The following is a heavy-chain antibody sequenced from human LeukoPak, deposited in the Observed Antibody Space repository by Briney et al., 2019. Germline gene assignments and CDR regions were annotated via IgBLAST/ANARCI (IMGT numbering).Heavy chain of an antibody. J-gene: IGHJ4*02. V-gene: IGHV3-74*01. CDR1: GFTFSSYW. D-gene: IGHD3-10*01. Sequence: GGSLRLSCAASGFTFSSYWMHWVRQAPGKGLVWVSRINSDGSSTSYADSVKGRFTISRDNAKNTLYLQMNSLRAEDTAVYYCARGGLYYYGSGGYYLDYWGQGTLVTVSS. CDR3: ARGGLYYYGSGGYYLDY. CDR2: INSDGSST.